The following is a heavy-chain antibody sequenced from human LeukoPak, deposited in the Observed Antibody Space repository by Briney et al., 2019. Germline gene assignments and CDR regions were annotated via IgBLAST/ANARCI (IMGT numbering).Heavy chain of an antibody. CDR3: ARDRGQWEPFRPDY. D-gene: IGHD1-26*01. V-gene: IGHV3-30*04. CDR1: GFTFSSYA. Sequence: PGGSLRLSCAASGFTFSSYAMHWVRQAPGKGLEWVAVISYDGSNKYYADSVKGRFTISRDNSKNTLYLQMNSLRAEDTAVYYCARDRGQWEPFRPDYWGQGTLVTVSS. J-gene: IGHJ4*02. CDR2: ISYDGSNK.